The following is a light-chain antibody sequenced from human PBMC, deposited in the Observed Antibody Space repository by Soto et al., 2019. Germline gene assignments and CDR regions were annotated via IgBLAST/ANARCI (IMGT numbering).Light chain of an antibody. CDR2: TAY. Sequence: DIQMTQSPSSLSASVGDSVTLTCRASQRLFSFLNWYQQAPGRAPKLLISTAYKLQSGVPSRFSGSESGTEFTLTISSLQPEDFAIYFCQQTYSAPFTFGQGTKVEIK. CDR3: QQTYSAPFT. V-gene: IGKV1-39*01. J-gene: IGKJ1*01. CDR1: QRLFSF.